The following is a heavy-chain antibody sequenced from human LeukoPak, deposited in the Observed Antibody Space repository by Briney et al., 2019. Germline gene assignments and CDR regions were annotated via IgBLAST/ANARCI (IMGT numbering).Heavy chain of an antibody. CDR2: INHSGST. D-gene: IGHD3-3*01. CDR1: GGSFSGYY. J-gene: IGHJ5*02. CDR3: ARVATVLRFLEWLPYNWFDP. Sequence: SETLSLTCAVYGGSFSGYYWSWIRQPPGKGLEWIGEINHSGSTNYNPSLKSRVTISVDTSKNQFSLKLSSVTAADTAVYYCARVATVLRFLEWLPYNWFDPWGQGTLVTVSS. V-gene: IGHV4-34*01.